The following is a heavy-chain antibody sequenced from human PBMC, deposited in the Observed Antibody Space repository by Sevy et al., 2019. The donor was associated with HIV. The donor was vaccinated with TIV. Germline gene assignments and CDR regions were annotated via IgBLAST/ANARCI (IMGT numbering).Heavy chain of an antibody. CDR1: GLTFSNYW. J-gene: IGHJ4*02. V-gene: IGHV3-7*03. D-gene: IGHD3-16*01. Sequence: GGSLRLSCTDSGLTFSNYWMHWVRQAPRKGLEWVASIKKDGSQKDYVDSVKGRFIISRDNAKSSVYLQMNSLRDEDAAVYYCFGGTNWGQGTLVTVSS. CDR2: IKKDGSQK. CDR3: FGGTN.